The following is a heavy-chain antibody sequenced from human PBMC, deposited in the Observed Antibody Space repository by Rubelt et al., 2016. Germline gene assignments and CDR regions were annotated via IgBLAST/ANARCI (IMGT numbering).Heavy chain of an antibody. CDR3: ARYGERQLTFDY. V-gene: IGHV1-3*01. J-gene: IGHJ4*02. Sequence: QVQLVQSGAEVKKPGASVKVSCKASGYTFTSYAMHWVRQAPGQRLEWMGWINAGNGNTKDSQKFQGRFTITRDTSASTAYRGLSSLRSEDTAVYYCARYGERQLTFDYWGQGTLVTVSS. CDR1: GYTFTSYA. CDR2: INAGNGNT. D-gene: IGHD6-13*01.